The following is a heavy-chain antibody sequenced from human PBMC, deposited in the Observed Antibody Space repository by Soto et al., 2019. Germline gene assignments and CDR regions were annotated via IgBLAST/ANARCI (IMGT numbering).Heavy chain of an antibody. CDR2: ISTYNGRT. Sequence: QVQLVQSGAEVKKPGASVKVSCNASGYSFSNYGINWVRQAPGQGLEWMGWISTYNGRTKYAQKVRGRVTLTTDTPTSTAYMELGSLISDDAAVYHCARDSGTYSGRFDVWGQGTLVTVSS. J-gene: IGHJ4*02. V-gene: IGHV1-18*01. D-gene: IGHD1-26*01. CDR3: ARDSGTYSGRFDV. CDR1: GYSFSNYG.